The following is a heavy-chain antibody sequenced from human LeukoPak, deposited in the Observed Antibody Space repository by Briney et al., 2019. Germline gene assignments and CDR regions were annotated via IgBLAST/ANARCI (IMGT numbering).Heavy chain of an antibody. D-gene: IGHD6-6*01. CDR2: ILYDGSNK. V-gene: IGHV3-30-3*01. CDR3: AREGYSSSFDY. J-gene: IGHJ4*02. CDR1: GFTFSSYA. Sequence: GGSLRLSCAASGFTFSSYAMSWVRQAPGKGLEWVGVILYDGSNKYYADSVKGRFTFSRDNSKNTLYLQMTSLRAEDTAVYYCAREGYSSSFDYWGQGTLVTVSS.